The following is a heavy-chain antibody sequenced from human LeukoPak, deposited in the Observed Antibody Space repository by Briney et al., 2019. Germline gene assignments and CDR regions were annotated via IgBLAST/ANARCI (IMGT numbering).Heavy chain of an antibody. CDR3: ASTYGDLDAFDI. D-gene: IGHD4-17*01. CDR1: GGSISSSSYY. J-gene: IGHJ3*02. Sequence: PSETLSLTCTVSGGSISSSSYYWSWIRQPPGKGLEWIGSIYHSGSTYYNPSLKSRVTISVDTSKNQFSLKLSSVTAADTAVYYCASTYGDLDAFDIWGQGTMVTVSS. V-gene: IGHV4-39*07. CDR2: IYHSGST.